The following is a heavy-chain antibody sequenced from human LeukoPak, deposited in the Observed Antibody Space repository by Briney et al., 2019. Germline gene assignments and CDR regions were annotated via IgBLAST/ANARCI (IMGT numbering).Heavy chain of an antibody. CDR2: IKPDGSAK. Sequence: GGSLRLSCAASGSTFTTYWMGSVRQAPGKGLEWVANIKPDGSAKYYVDSVKGRFTISRDNAKNSLYLQVNSLRAEDTAVYYCARSVAGLDYWGQGTLVTVSS. CDR3: ARSVAGLDY. CDR1: GSTFTTYW. J-gene: IGHJ4*02. D-gene: IGHD6-19*01. V-gene: IGHV3-7*03.